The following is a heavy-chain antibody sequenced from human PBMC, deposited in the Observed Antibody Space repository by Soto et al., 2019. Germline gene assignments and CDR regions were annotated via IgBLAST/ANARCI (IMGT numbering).Heavy chain of an antibody. CDR2: KNPNSGNT. CDR1: GYTFTSYD. D-gene: IGHD6-13*01. Sequence: QVQLVQSGAEVKKPGASVKVSCKASGYTFTSYDINWVRQATGQGLEWMGWKNPNSGNTGYAQKCRGRVTMTRNTAISTAYMALSSLRSEDTAVYYCAREQQVRGFAPWGQGTQVTVSS. CDR3: AREQQVRGFAP. V-gene: IGHV1-8*01. J-gene: IGHJ5*02.